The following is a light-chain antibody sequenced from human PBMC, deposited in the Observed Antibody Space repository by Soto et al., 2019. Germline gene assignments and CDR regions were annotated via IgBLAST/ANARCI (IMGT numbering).Light chain of an antibody. CDR3: QQRSNWPLT. V-gene: IGKV3-11*01. J-gene: IGKJ3*01. CDR1: QSITSY. Sequence: EIVLTQSPATLSLSPGERATLSCRASQSITSYIAWYQQKPGQAPRLLIYDASNRATGIPARFTGSGSGTGFTLSISSLEPEDFAVYYCQQRSNWPLTFGPGTKVDIK. CDR2: DAS.